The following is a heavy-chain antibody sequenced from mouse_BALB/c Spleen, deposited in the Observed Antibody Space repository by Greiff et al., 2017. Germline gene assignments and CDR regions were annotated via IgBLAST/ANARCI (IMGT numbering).Heavy chain of an antibody. CDR2: IRNKANGYTT. V-gene: IGHV7-3*02. CDR1: GFTFTDYY. CDR3: ARDTGLSY. Sequence: DVQLVESGGGLVQPGGSLRLSCATSGFTFTDYYMSWVRQPPGKALEWLGFIRNKANGYTTEYSASVKGRFTISRDNSQSILYLQMNTLRAEDSATYYCARDTGLSYWGQGTTLTVSS. J-gene: IGHJ2*01. D-gene: IGHD3-1*01.